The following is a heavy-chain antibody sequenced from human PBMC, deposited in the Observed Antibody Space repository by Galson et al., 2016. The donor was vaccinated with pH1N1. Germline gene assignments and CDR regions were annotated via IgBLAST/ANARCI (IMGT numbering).Heavy chain of an antibody. CDR1: GGSISSHY. J-gene: IGHJ5*02. CDR3: ARASLIITFGRAWFDP. V-gene: IGHV4-59*11. CDR2: IYYSGST. D-gene: IGHD3-16*01. Sequence: ETLSLTCSVSGGSISSHYWSWIRQTPGKRLEWIAYIYYSGSTVYNPSLKNRATISMDRSKNQVSLKLTSVTAADTAVYSCARASLIITFGRAWFDPWGQGSLVTVSS.